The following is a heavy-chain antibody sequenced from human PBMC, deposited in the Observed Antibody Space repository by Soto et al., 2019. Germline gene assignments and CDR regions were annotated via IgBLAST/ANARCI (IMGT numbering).Heavy chain of an antibody. CDR1: GYTFTTYG. Sequence: QVQLVQSGGEVKKPGASVKVSCKASGYTFTTYGISWVRQAPGQGLEWMGWISAYNGNTSYAQKLQDRVTMTTDTSTSTAYMELRSLRSDDTAVYYCARVFFRLFAFDIWDQGTMVTVSS. D-gene: IGHD3-22*01. V-gene: IGHV1-18*01. J-gene: IGHJ3*02. CDR2: ISAYNGNT. CDR3: ARVFFRLFAFDI.